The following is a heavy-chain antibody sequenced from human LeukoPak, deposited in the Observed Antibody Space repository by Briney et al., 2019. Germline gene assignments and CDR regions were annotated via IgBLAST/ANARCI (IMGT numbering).Heavy chain of an antibody. D-gene: IGHD1-26*01. J-gene: IGHJ5*02. CDR1: GVSITSFY. V-gene: IGHV4-59*08. CDR2: IYYTGST. CDR3: ARHGPYLGRLGWFDP. Sequence: SETLSLTCTVSGVSITSFYWSWIRQPPGKGLEWIGYIYYTGSTNYNPSLKSRVTISVDTSKNQFSLNLSSVTAADTAVYYCARHGPYLGRLGWFDPWGQGTLVTVSS.